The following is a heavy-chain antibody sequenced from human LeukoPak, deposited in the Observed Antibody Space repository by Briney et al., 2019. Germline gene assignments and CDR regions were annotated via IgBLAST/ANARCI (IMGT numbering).Heavy chain of an antibody. J-gene: IGHJ4*02. D-gene: IGHD6-13*01. Sequence: PSETLSLTCTVSGGSISSSSCYWGWLRQPPGKGLEWIVSIYYSGSTHYNPSLTSRLTISVDPSKNQFSRKLSSVTAADTAVYYCARLKGLGSWSGGSYFAYWGQGTLVTVSS. CDR1: GGSISSSSCY. CDR2: IYYSGST. V-gene: IGHV4-39*01. CDR3: ARLKGLGSWSGGSYFAY.